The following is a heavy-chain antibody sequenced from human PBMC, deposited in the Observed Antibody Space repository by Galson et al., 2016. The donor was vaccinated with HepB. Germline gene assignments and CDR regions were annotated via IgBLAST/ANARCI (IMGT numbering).Heavy chain of an antibody. CDR2: ISASGAGT. V-gene: IGHV3-23*01. Sequence: SLRLSCAASGFTFSSDAMSWVRQAPEKGLEWVSGISASGAGTYYADSVKGRFTISRDNFKNTLYLQMNSRRAEDTAVYYCAKEISVAGVNGLPSDYWGQGTLVTVSS. CDR1: GFTFSSDA. D-gene: IGHD6-19*01. CDR3: AKEISVAGVNGLPSDY. J-gene: IGHJ4*02.